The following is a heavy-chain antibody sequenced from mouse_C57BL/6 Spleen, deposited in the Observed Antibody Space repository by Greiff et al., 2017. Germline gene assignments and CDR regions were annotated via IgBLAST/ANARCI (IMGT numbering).Heavy chain of an antibody. Sequence: DVKLVESGGGLVQPGGSLKLSCAASGFTFSDYYMYWVRQTPEKRLEWVAYISNGGGSTYYPDTVKGRFTISRDNAKNTLYLQRSRLKSEDTAMYYCARQGYYGRGFAYWGQGTLVTVSA. J-gene: IGHJ3*01. CDR1: GFTFSDYY. V-gene: IGHV5-12*01. D-gene: IGHD1-1*01. CDR3: ARQGYYGRGFAY. CDR2: ISNGGGST.